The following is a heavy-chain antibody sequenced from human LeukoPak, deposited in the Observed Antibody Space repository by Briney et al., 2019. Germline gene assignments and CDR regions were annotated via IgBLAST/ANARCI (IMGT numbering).Heavy chain of an antibody. CDR3: ARDPIVGGSGYYYPFDY. V-gene: IGHV3-64*01. D-gene: IGHD3-22*01. CDR2: ISSNGGST. CDR1: GFTFSSYA. J-gene: IGHJ4*02. Sequence: PGGSLRLSCAASGFTFSSYAMHWVRQAPGKGLEYVSAISSNGGSTYYANSVKGRFTISRDNSKNTLYLQMGSLRAEDMAVYYCARDPIVGGSGYYYPFDYWGQGTLVTVSS.